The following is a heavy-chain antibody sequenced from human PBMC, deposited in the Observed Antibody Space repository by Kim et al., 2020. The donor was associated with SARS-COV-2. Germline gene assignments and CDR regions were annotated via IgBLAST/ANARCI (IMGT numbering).Heavy chain of an antibody. V-gene: IGHV3-21*01. J-gene: IGHJ4*02. Sequence: GGSLRHSCTASGFTFSRYTMHWVRQAPGKGLEWVSSISEDSDYIYYADSVKGRFTISRDNAEHSLYLQMNSLGAEDTAIYYCARDSLPTSYCSGSSCYSYWGQGTLVTVSS. D-gene: IGHD2-15*01. CDR3: ARDSLPTSYCSGSSCYSY. CDR2: ISEDSDYI. CDR1: GFTFSRYT.